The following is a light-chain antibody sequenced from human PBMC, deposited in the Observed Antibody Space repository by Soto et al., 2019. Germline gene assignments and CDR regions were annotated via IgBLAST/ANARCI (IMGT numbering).Light chain of an antibody. V-gene: IGLV2-11*01. CDR1: SSDVGGYHY. J-gene: IGLJ2*01. Sequence: QSVLTQPPSVSGSPGQSVTLSCTGTSSDVGGYHYVSWYQHHPGKAPKIIIYDVNKRPSGVPDRFSGSKSGNTASLTISGLQTEDEADYYCCSYAGSYTLVFGGGTKLTVL. CDR2: DVN. CDR3: CSYAGSYTLV.